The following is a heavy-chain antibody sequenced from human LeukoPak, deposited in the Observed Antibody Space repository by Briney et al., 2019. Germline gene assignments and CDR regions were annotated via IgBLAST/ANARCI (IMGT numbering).Heavy chain of an antibody. D-gene: IGHD2-2*01. J-gene: IGHJ5*02. CDR3: AKLPREYCSSTSCPNWFDT. V-gene: IGHV3-23*01. CDR1: GFTFSNAW. CDR2: LSASGGTT. Sequence: PGGSLRLSCAASGFTFSNAWMNWVRQAPGKGLEWVSALSASGGTTYYADSVKGRFTTSRDNSKNTLYLHMNSLRAEDTAVYYCAKLPREYCSSTSCPNWFDTWGQGTLVTVFS.